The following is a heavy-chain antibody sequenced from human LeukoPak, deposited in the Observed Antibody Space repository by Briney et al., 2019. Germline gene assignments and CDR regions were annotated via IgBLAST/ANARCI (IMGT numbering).Heavy chain of an antibody. V-gene: IGHV3-66*01. Sequence: GGSLRLSCADSGFSVSSNYMTWVRQAPGKGLEWVSIIYSDYSGGSTYYADSVKGRFTISRDNSRNTLYLQMNSLRVEDTAVYYCGRGGYDMYDWGQGTTVSVSS. CDR1: GFSVSSNY. D-gene: IGHD2-2*01. J-gene: IGHJ6*02. CDR3: GRGGYDMYD. CDR2: IYSDYSGGST.